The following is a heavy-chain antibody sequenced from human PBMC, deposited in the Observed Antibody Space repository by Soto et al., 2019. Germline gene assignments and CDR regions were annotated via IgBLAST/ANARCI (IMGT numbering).Heavy chain of an antibody. D-gene: IGHD6-13*01. Sequence: GGSPRLSCSGSGFTFGGYSLSWVRQAPGKGLEWVGSIRSKSYYGTTEYAAYVRSRFTISRDDYNGIAYLQMNILKTEDTAVYYCSRYRVAADRSDFDYWGQGTLVTVSS. CDR2: IRSKSYYGTT. CDR3: SRYRVAADRSDFDY. CDR1: GFTFGGYS. V-gene: IGHV3-49*04. J-gene: IGHJ4*02.